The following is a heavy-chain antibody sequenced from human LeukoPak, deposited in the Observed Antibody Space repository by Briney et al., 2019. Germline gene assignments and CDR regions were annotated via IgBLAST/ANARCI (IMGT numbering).Heavy chain of an antibody. Sequence: PGASVKVSCKASGYTFTSYGISWVRQAPGQGLEWMGWISAYNGNTNYAQKLQGRATMTTDTSTSTAHMELRSLRSDDTAVYYCARDKVGATRYYYGMDVWGQGTTVTVSS. CDR3: ARDKVGATRYYYGMDV. CDR2: ISAYNGNT. D-gene: IGHD1-26*01. V-gene: IGHV1-18*01. J-gene: IGHJ6*02. CDR1: GYTFTSYG.